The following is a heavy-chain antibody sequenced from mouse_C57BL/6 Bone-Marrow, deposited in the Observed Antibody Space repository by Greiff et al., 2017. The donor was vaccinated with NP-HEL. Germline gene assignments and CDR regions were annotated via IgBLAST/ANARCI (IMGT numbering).Heavy chain of an antibody. CDR3: ARPSNDPYYFDY. Sequence: EVHLVESGGDLVKPGGSLKLSCAASGFTFSSYGMSWVRQTPDKRLEWVATISSGGSYTYYPDSVKGRSTISRDNAKNTLYLQMSSLKSEDTAMYDCARPSNDPYYFDYWGQGTTLTVSS. V-gene: IGHV5-6*01. CDR1: GFTFSSYG. D-gene: IGHD2-12*01. CDR2: ISSGGSYT. J-gene: IGHJ2*01.